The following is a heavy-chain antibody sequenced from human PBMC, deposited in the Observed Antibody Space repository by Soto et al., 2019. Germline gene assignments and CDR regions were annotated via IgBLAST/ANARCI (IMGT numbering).Heavy chain of an antibody. V-gene: IGHV3-11*06. CDR2: ISSSSSYT. D-gene: IGHD6-13*01. CDR1: GFTFSDYY. Sequence: QVQLVESGGGLVKPGGSLRLSCAASGFTFSDYYMSWIRQAPGKGLEWVSYISSSSSYTNYADSVKGRFTISRDNAKNSLYLQMNSLRAEDTAVYYGAKEEGEGIAARRFDPWGQGTLVTVSS. J-gene: IGHJ5*02. CDR3: AKEEGEGIAARRFDP.